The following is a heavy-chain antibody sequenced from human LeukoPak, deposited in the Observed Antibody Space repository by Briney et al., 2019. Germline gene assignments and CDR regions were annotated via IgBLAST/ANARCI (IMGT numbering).Heavy chain of an antibody. Sequence: PSETLSLTCGVSGGSISGNNWLSWVRQPPGKGLEWIGEIQNSGNTHYNPSLKSRITISVDNYKNEFSLKLNSVTAADTAVYYCGRVTTWLLRNHRVYYLDYWGQGTLVTVSS. V-gene: IGHV4-4*02. J-gene: IGHJ4*01. CDR2: IQNSGNT. CDR3: GRVTTWLLRNHRVYYLDY. D-gene: IGHD3-22*01. CDR1: GGSISGNNW.